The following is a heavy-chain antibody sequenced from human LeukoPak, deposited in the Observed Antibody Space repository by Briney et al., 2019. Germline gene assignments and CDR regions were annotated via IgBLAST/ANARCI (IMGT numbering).Heavy chain of an antibody. J-gene: IGHJ4*02. Sequence: ASVKVSCKASGYTFTNYAISWVRQSPGQGLEWMGWISAYNGNTNYAQNLQGRVTMTTDTSTSTAYMELSRLRSDDTAVYYCARGSGWYHYFDYWGQGTLVTVSS. D-gene: IGHD6-19*01. CDR1: GYTFTNYA. CDR2: ISAYNGNT. CDR3: ARGSGWYHYFDY. V-gene: IGHV1-18*01.